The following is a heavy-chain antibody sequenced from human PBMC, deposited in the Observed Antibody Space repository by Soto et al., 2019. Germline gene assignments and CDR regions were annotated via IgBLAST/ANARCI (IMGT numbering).Heavy chain of an antibody. CDR3: ARETNGGSFDI. D-gene: IGHD2-8*01. V-gene: IGHV3-33*01. Sequence: QVQLVESGGGVAQSGRSLRLSCEASGFTFSTYGMHWVRQAPGKGLEWVALIWYDGTNEHYADSVKGRFTISKDNSKNTLYLEMSGLRVEDTAVYYCARETNGGSFDIWGQGTMVTVSS. J-gene: IGHJ3*02. CDR1: GFTFSTYG. CDR2: IWYDGTNE.